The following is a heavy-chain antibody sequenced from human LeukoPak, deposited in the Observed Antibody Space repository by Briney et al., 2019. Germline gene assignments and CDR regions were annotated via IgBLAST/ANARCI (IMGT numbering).Heavy chain of an antibody. D-gene: IGHD5-24*01. J-gene: IGHJ6*02. Sequence: GRSLRLSYVASGFIFSSYGMHWVRQAPGKGLEWVAVIWDDGSNKYYGDSVKGRFTISRDDSKNTLFLQMNSQRGEDTAVYYCAKEGVATITWYSYYYYYGMDVWGQGTTVTVSS. CDR1: GFIFSSYG. CDR3: AKEGVATITWYSYYYYYGMDV. CDR2: IWDDGSNK. V-gene: IGHV3-33*06.